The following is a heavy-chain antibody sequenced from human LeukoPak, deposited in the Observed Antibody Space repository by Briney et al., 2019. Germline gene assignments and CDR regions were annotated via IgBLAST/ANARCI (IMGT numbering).Heavy chain of an antibody. CDR2: ISYDGSNK. CDR1: GFTSSSYA. CDR3: AREGSLQYLLRAFYNWFDP. Sequence: GGSLRLSCAASGFTSSSYAMHWVRQAPGKGLEWVAVISYDGSNKYYADSVKGRFTISRDNSKNTLYLQMNSLRAEDTAVYYCAREGSLQYLLRAFYNWFDPWGQGTLVTVSS. D-gene: IGHD4-11*01. J-gene: IGHJ5*02. V-gene: IGHV3-30-3*01.